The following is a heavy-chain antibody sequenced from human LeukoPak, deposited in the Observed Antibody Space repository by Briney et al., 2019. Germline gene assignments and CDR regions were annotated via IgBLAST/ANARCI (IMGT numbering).Heavy chain of an antibody. Sequence: SETLSLTCTVSGGSISSGSYYWSWIRQPAGKGLEWIGRIYTSGSTNYNPSLKSRVTISVDTSKNQFSLKLSSVTAADTAVYYCARERGYSGYDLAGDWFDPWGQGTLVTVSS. CDR1: GGSISSGSYY. J-gene: IGHJ5*02. V-gene: IGHV4-61*02. CDR3: ARERGYSGYDLAGDWFDP. D-gene: IGHD5-12*01. CDR2: IYTSGST.